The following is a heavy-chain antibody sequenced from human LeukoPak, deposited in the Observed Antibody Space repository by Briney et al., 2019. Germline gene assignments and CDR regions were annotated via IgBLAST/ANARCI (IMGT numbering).Heavy chain of an antibody. CDR1: GFPVRSNY. CDR3: ASVDTAPMTFDP. V-gene: IGHV3-66*01. Sequence: GGSLRLSCAASGFPVRSNYMSWVRQAPGKGLEWVSAIYSGGSTYYADSVKGRFTISRDNSKNTLYLQMNSLRAEDTAVYYCASVDTAPMTFDPWGQGTLVTVSS. J-gene: IGHJ5*02. D-gene: IGHD5-18*01. CDR2: IYSGGST.